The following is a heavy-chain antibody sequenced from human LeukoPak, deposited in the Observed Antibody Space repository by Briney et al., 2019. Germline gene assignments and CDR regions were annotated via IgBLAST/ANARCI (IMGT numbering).Heavy chain of an antibody. V-gene: IGHV3-23*01. CDR2: ISGSGGST. CDR3: AKVSCSGGSCYSAPVFDY. Sequence: GGSLRLSCAASGFIFSNYAMSWVRQAPGKGLEWVSIISGSGGSTYYVDSVKGRFTIFRDNSKNTLYLQMNSLRAEDTAVYYCAKVSCSGGSCYSAPVFDYWGQGTLVTVSS. CDR1: GFIFSNYA. J-gene: IGHJ4*02. D-gene: IGHD2-15*01.